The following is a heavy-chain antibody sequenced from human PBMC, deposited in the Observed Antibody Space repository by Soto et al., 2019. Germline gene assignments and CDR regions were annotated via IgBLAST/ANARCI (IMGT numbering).Heavy chain of an antibody. CDR1: GFTFSSYG. D-gene: IGHD3-16*02. Sequence: PGGSLRLSCAASGFTFSSYGMHWVRQAPGKGLEWVAVISYDGSNKYYADSVKGRFTISRDNSKNTLYLQMNSLRAEDTAVYYCAKDSGYDYIWGSYRYYDYWGQGTLVTVSS. J-gene: IGHJ4*02. CDR3: AKDSGYDYIWGSYRYYDY. V-gene: IGHV3-30*18. CDR2: ISYDGSNK.